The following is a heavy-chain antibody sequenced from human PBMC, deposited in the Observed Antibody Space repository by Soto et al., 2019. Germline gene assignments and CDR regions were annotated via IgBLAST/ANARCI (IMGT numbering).Heavy chain of an antibody. J-gene: IGHJ6*02. CDR2: IYYSGST. V-gene: IGHV4-31*03. D-gene: IGHD2-2*02. CDR1: GGSITSDNYY. CDR3: ASVTRTCISTSCYRYYYGMDV. Sequence: SETLSLTCTVSGGSITSDNYYWTWIRQHPGKGLELIGYIYYSGSTYYNPSLKSRVTISVDTSKNQFSLKLSSVTAADTAVYYCASVTRTCISTSCYRYYYGMDVWGQGTTVTVSS.